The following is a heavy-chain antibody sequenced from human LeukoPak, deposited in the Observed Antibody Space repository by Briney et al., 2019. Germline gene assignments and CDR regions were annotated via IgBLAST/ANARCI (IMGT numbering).Heavy chain of an antibody. CDR2: ISGSGGST. V-gene: IGHV3-23*01. CDR1: GFTFSSYA. J-gene: IGHJ6*03. CDR3: AKGGRGAAAADYYYYYMDV. Sequence: GGSLRLSCAASGFTFSSYAMGWVRQAPGKGLEWVSAISGSGGSTYYADSVKGRFTISRDNSKNTLYLQMNSLRAEDTAVYYCAKGGRGAAAADYYYYYMDVWGKGTTVTVSS. D-gene: IGHD6-13*01.